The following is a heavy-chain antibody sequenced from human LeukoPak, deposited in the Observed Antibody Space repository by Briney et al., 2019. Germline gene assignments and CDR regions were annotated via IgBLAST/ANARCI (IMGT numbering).Heavy chain of an antibody. CDR1: GYPFTSYD. CDR3: ARDALSSSWYRNWFDP. CDR2: INPNSGST. V-gene: IGHV1-8*03. D-gene: IGHD6-13*01. Sequence: ASVKVSCKASGYPFTSYDINWVRQATGQGLEWMGWINPNSGSTDSAQKFQGRVTITTDESTSTAYMELSSLRSEDTAVYYCARDALSSSWYRNWFDPWGQGTLVTVSS. J-gene: IGHJ5*02.